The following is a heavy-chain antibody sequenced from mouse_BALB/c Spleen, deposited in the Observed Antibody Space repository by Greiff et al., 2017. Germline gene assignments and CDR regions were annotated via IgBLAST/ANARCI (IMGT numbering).Heavy chain of an antibody. CDR1: GFNIKDTY. J-gene: IGHJ3*01. CDR3: ASHYSWFAY. Sequence: VQLKQSGAELVKPGASVKLSCTASGFNIKDTYMHWVKQRPEQGLEWIGRIDPANGNTKYDPKFQGKATITADTSSNTAYLQLSSLTSEDTAVYYCASHYSWFAYWGQGTLVTVSA. D-gene: IGHD1-2*01. V-gene: IGHV14-3*02. CDR2: IDPANGNT.